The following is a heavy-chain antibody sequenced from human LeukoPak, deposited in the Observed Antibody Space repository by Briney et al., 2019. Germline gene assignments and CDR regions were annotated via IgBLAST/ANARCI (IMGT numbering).Heavy chain of an antibody. V-gene: IGHV3-53*01. Sequence: PGGSLRLSCAASGFTVSSNSMSWFRQAPGKGLEGVSVIYSGGSTYYADSVKGRFTISRDNSKNTLYLQMNSLRAEDTAVYYCARDISYWGQGTLVTVSS. J-gene: IGHJ4*02. CDR2: IYSGGST. CDR1: GFTVSSNS. CDR3: ARDISY.